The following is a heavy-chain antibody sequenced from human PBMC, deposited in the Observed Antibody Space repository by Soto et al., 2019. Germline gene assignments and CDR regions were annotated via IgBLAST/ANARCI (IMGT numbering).Heavy chain of an antibody. CDR3: VRGHAGFDY. J-gene: IGHJ4*02. Sequence: PGGSLRLSCATSGFTFSAAYMDWVRQTPGKGLEWVGRSRNKGHRYSTEYAASVKGRFTISRDESKNSLYLQMNSLKTEDTAVYYCVRGHAGFDYWGQGT. CDR1: GFTFSAAY. V-gene: IGHV3-72*01. CDR2: SRNKGHRYST.